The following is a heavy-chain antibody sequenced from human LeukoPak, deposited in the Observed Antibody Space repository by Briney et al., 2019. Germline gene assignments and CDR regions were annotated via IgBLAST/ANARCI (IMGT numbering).Heavy chain of an antibody. CDR1: GFTFSSYG. CDR2: IRYDESNK. J-gene: IGHJ6*03. D-gene: IGHD3-16*02. Sequence: SGGSLRLSCAASGFTFSSYGMHWVRQAPGKGLEWVAFIRYDESNKYYADSVKGRFTISRDNSKNTLYLQMNSLRAEDTAVYYCSRSSFVVPFYYMDVWGKGTPVTVSS. V-gene: IGHV3-30*02. CDR3: SRSSFVVPFYYMDV.